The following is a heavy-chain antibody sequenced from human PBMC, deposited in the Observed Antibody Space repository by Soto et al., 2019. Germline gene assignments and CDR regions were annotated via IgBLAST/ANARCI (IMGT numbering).Heavy chain of an antibody. CDR1: GGSISSSNW. Sequence: SETLSLTCAVSGGSISSSNWWSWVRQPPGKGLEWIGEIYHSGSTNYNPSLKSRVTISVDKSKNQFSLKLSSVTAADTAVYYCARKGTCSSTSCYIGWFDPWGQGTLVTVSS. CDR2: IYHSGST. CDR3: ARKGTCSSTSCYIGWFDP. V-gene: IGHV4-4*02. D-gene: IGHD2-2*02. J-gene: IGHJ5*02.